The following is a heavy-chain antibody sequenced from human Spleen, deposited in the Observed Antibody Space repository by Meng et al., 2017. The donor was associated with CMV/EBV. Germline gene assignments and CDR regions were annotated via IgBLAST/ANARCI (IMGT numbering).Heavy chain of an antibody. Sequence: LQLQELGPGLVKPSETLSLTCTVSGDSLSSSSYYWGWIRQPPGKGLEWIGSIYYSGSTYYNPSLKSRVTISVDTSKNQFSLKLSSVTAADTAVYYCARGWGRRLGYWGQGTLVTVSS. V-gene: IGHV4-39*07. J-gene: IGHJ4*02. CDR1: GDSLSSSSYY. D-gene: IGHD3-16*01. CDR2: IYYSGST. CDR3: ARGWGRRLGY.